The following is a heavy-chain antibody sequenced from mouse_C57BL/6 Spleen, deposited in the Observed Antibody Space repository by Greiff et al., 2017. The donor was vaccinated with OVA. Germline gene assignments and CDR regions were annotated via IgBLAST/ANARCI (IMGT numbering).Heavy chain of an antibody. V-gene: IGHV1-50*01. CDR2: IDPSDSYP. CDR3: SRGGVAWFAY. Sequence: QVQLQQPGAELVKPGASVKLSCKASGYTFTSYWMQWVQQRPGQGLEWIGEIDPSDSYPNYNQKFKGKATLTVDTSSSTAYMQLSSLTSEDSAVYYCSRGGVAWFAYWGQGTLVTVSA. J-gene: IGHJ3*01. CDR1: GYTFTSYW.